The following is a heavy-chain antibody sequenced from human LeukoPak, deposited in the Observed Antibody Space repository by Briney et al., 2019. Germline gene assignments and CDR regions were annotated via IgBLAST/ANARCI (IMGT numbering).Heavy chain of an antibody. D-gene: IGHD2-15*01. CDR2: ISAYNGNT. J-gene: IGHJ6*02. CDR1: GYTFTSYG. V-gene: IGHV1-18*01. CDR3: ASSIALYYYGMDV. Sequence: ASVKVSCKASGYTFTSYGISWVRQAPGQGLEWMGWISAYNGNTNYAQELQGRVTMTTDTSTSTAYMELRSLRSDDTAVYYCASSIALYYYGMDVWGQGTTVTVSS.